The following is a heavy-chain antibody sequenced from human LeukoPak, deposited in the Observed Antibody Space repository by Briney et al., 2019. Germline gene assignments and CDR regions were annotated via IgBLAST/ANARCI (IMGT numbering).Heavy chain of an antibody. V-gene: IGHV1-24*01. D-gene: IGHD5/OR15-5a*01. CDR1: GDNLSELT. Sequence: ASVKVSCKVSGDNLSELTVHWVRQAPGKGVEWIGGFDPEEGERLYAQKFEGRVTMTEDTSTVTAYMQLTSLRSEDTAVYYCATFCVYDLLECFDYWGQGTLVTVSS. J-gene: IGHJ4*02. CDR3: ATFCVYDLLECFDY. CDR2: FDPEEGER.